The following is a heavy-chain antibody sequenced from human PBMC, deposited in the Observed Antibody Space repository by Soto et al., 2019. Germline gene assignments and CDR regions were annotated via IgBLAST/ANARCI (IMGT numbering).Heavy chain of an antibody. CDR2: IIPIFGTA. J-gene: IGHJ4*02. CDR3: ARCKFNDYPGSYFDY. D-gene: IGHD4-17*01. V-gene: IGHV1-69*13. CDR1: GGTFSSYA. Sequence: SVKVSCKASGGTFSSYAISWVRQAPGQGLEWMGGIIPIFGTANYAQKFQGRVTITADESTSTAYMELSSLRSEDTAVYYCARCKFNDYPGSYFDYWGQGTLVTVSS.